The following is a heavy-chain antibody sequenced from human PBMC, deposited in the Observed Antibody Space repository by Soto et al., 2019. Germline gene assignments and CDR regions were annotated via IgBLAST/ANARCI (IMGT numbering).Heavy chain of an antibody. J-gene: IGHJ6*02. D-gene: IGHD6-13*01. CDR2: IYYSGST. CDR1: GGSISSGGYY. CDR3: ARDPSVVAAAGIYYYYYGMDV. Sequence: SETLSLTCTVSGGSISSGGYYWSWIRQHPGKGLEWIGYIYYSGSTYYNPSLKSRVTISVDTSKNQFSLKLSSVTAADTAVYYCARDPSVVAAAGIYYYYYGMDVWGQGTTVTVSS. V-gene: IGHV4-31*03.